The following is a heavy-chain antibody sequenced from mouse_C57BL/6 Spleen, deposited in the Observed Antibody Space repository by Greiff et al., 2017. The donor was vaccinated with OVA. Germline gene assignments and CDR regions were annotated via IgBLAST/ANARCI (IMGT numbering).Heavy chain of an antibody. CDR1: GYAFSSSW. CDR2: IYPGDGDT. J-gene: IGHJ1*03. V-gene: IGHV1-82*01. CDR3: AREGSRTRYFDV. Sequence: QVQLQQSGPELVKPGASVKISCKASGYAFSSSWMNWVKQRPGKGLEWIGRIYPGDGDTNYNGKFKGKATLTADKSSSTAYMQLSSLTSEDSAVYFCAREGSRTRYFDVWGTGTTVTVSS.